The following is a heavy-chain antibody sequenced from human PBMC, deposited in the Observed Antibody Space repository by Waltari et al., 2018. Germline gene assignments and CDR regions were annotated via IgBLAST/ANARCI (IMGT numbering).Heavy chain of an antibody. CDR2: IDTNDSYH. CDR3: ARHPVYWDQGHNYGLDV. J-gene: IGHJ6*02. D-gene: IGHD1-26*01. Sequence: EVQLVQSGAEVKKPGESLRISCKGSGYNFTTYWIRWVRQMPGKGLEWMGSIDTNDSYHHCSPSFQGHVTISGDKSINTAYLQWSRLRASDTAIYYCARHPVYWDQGHNYGLDVWGQGTTVTVSS. CDR1: GYNFTTYW. V-gene: IGHV5-10-1*03.